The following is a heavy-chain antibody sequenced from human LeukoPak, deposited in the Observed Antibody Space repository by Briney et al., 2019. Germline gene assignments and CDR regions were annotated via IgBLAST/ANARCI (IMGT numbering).Heavy chain of an antibody. CDR1: GGSISSGSYY. CDR2: IYTRGSI. D-gene: IGHD3-9*01. J-gene: IGHJ5*02. V-gene: IGHV4-61*02. Sequence: PSETLSLTCTVSGGSISSGSYYWSWIRQPAGKGLEWIGRIYTRGSINYNPSLKSRVTISIDTSKNQFSLKLNSVTAADTAVYYCAGDYDVLTAYPPTQLFDPWGQGTLVTVSS. CDR3: AGDYDVLTAYPPTQLFDP.